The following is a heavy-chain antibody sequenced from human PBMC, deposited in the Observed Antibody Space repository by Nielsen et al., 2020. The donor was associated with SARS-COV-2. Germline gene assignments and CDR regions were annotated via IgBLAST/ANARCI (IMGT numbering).Heavy chain of an antibody. Sequence: ASVKVSCKASGYTFTSYAMNWVRQAPGQGLEWMGWINTNTGNPTYAQGFTGRFVFSLDTSVSTAYLQISSLKAEDTAVYYCARNLLRFHLHYYYGMDVWGQGTTVTVSS. J-gene: IGHJ6*02. V-gene: IGHV7-4-1*02. D-gene: IGHD3-3*01. CDR3: ARNLLRFHLHYYYGMDV. CDR2: INTNTGNP. CDR1: GYTFTSYA.